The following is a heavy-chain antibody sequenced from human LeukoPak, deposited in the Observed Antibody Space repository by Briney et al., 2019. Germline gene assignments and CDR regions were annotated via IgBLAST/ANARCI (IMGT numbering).Heavy chain of an antibody. J-gene: IGHJ5*02. Sequence: GGSLRLSCAASGFTFSSYWMSWVRQAPGKGLEWVANIKQDGSDKYYVDSVKGRFTISRDNSKNSLYLQMNSLRDEDTALYYCAKDGVVAALGDNWFDPWGQGTLVTVSS. CDR1: GFTFSSYW. D-gene: IGHD2-15*01. V-gene: IGHV3-7*03. CDR3: AKDGVVAALGDNWFDP. CDR2: IKQDGSDK.